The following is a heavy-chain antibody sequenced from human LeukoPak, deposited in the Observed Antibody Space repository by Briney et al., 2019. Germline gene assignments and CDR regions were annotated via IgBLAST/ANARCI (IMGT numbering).Heavy chain of an antibody. V-gene: IGHV4-34*01. Sequence: SETLSLTCAVYGGSFSGYYWSWIRQPPGKGLEWIGEINHSGSTNYNPYLKSRVTISVDTSKNQFSLKLSSVTAADTAVYYCARGKPLIFGVVMTSLPGNNWFDPWGQGTLVTVSS. CDR2: INHSGST. CDR1: GGSFSGYY. CDR3: ARGKPLIFGVVMTSLPGNNWFDP. D-gene: IGHD3-3*01. J-gene: IGHJ5*02.